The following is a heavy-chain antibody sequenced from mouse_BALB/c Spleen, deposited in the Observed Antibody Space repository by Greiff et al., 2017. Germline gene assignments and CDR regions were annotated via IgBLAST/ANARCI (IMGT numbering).Heavy chain of an antibody. CDR3: ARLRPHYYAMDY. D-gene: IGHD1-2*01. CDR1: GYTFSSYW. J-gene: IGHJ4*01. CDR2: ILPGSGST. V-gene: IGHV1-9*01. Sequence: QVQLQQSGAELMKPGASVKISCKATGYTFSSYWIEWVKQRPGHGLEWIGEILPGSGSTNYNEKFKGKATFTADTSSNTAYMQLSSLTSEDSAVYYCARLRPHYYAMDYWGQGTSVTVSS.